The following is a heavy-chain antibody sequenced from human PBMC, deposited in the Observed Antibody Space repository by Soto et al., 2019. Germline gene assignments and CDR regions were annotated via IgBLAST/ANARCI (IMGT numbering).Heavy chain of an antibody. Sequence: GGSLRLSGTAPGFTFNTHWMHWVRQAPGKGLVWVSRIYFDGITTNYADSVKGRLTVSRDNAKNTVYLHVNTLRDEDTAVYYCARGGAMGVDYWGQGTLVTVSS. CDR2: IYFDGITT. CDR3: ARGGAMGVDY. CDR1: GFTFNTHW. D-gene: IGHD1-26*01. J-gene: IGHJ4*02. V-gene: IGHV3-74*01.